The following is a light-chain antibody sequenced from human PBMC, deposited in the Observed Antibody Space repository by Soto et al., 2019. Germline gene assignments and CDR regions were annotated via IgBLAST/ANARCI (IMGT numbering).Light chain of an antibody. CDR2: DAS. V-gene: IGKV1-5*01. J-gene: IGKJ1*01. CDR1: QSISSW. Sequence: DIQMTQSPSTLSASVGDRVTITCRASQSISSWLAWYQQKPGKAPKLLIYDASRLESGVPSRFSGSGSGTEFTLTISSLQPDDFATYYCQQYNSYSCTFGQGTTVEIK. CDR3: QQYNSYSCT.